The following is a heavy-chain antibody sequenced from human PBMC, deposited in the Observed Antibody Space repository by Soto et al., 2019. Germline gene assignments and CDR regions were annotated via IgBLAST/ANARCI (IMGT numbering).Heavy chain of an antibody. Sequence: PXESLRLSCAASGFTFTRYSMNWVRQAPGKGLEWVSSISSTTTYIYYGDSMKGRFTISRDNAKNSLYLEMNSLRAEDTAVYYSARESEDFTSNFDYWGQGTLVTVSS. CDR1: GFTFTRYS. CDR3: ARESEDFTSNFDY. J-gene: IGHJ4*02. CDR2: ISSTTTYI. V-gene: IGHV3-21*06.